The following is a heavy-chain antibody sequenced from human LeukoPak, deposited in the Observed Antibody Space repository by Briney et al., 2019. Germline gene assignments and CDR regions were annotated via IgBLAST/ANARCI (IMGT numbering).Heavy chain of an antibody. Sequence: PGTSLRLSCAASGFTFSSGMHWVRQAPGKGLEWVAVIWYDGSNKYYADSVKGRFTISRDNSKNTLYLQMNSLRAEDTAVYYCARDIVDYYDSSGYYYYYGMDVWGQGTTVTVSS. D-gene: IGHD3-22*01. V-gene: IGHV3-33*08. CDR2: IWYDGSNK. CDR1: GFTFSSG. CDR3: ARDIVDYYDSSGYYYYYGMDV. J-gene: IGHJ6*02.